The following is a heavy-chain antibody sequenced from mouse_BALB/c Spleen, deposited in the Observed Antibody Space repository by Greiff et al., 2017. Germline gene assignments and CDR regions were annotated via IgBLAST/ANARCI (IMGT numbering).Heavy chain of an antibody. V-gene: IGHV1-69*01. Sequence: QVQLQQPGAELVMPGASVKMSCKASGYTFTDYWMHWVKQRPGQGLEWIGAIDTSDSYTSYNQKFKGKATLTVDESSSTAYMQLSSLTSEDSAVYYCARYYYGSSYWFAYWGQGTLVTVSA. D-gene: IGHD1-1*01. CDR3: ARYYYGSSYWFAY. J-gene: IGHJ3*01. CDR1: GYTFTDYW. CDR2: IDTSDSYT.